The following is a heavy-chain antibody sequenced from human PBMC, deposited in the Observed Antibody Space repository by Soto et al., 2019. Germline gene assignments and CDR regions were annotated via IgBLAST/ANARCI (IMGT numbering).Heavy chain of an antibody. CDR3: AREHSNYYDSSGQQNYYYGMDV. V-gene: IGHV3-30-3*01. J-gene: IGHJ6*02. CDR2: ISYDGSNK. D-gene: IGHD3-22*01. CDR1: GFTFSSYA. Sequence: GGSLRLSCAASGFTFSSYAMHWVRQAPGKGLEWVAVISYDGSNKYYADSVKGRFTISRDNSKNTLYLQMNSLRAEDTAVYYCAREHSNYYDSSGQQNYYYGMDVWGQGTTVTVSS.